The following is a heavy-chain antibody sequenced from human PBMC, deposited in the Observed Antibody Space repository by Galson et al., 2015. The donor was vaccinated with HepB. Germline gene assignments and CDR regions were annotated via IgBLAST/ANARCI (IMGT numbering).Heavy chain of an antibody. D-gene: IGHD2-21*02. Sequence: LSLTCTVSGGSISSYYWSWIRQPPGKGLEWIGYIYYSGSTNYNPSLKSRVTISVDTSKNQFSLKLSSVTAADTAVYYCARHFRDRHCGGDCSDYYFDYWGQGTLVTVSS. V-gene: IGHV4-59*08. CDR2: IYYSGST. CDR3: ARHFRDRHCGGDCSDYYFDY. CDR1: GGSISSYY. J-gene: IGHJ4*02.